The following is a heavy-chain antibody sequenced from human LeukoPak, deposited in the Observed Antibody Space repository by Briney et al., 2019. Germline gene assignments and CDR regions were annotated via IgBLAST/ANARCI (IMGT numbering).Heavy chain of an antibody. CDR1: GFTFSSYS. Sequence: PGGSLRLSCVASGFTFSSYSMYWVRQAPGKGLEWVSSISTTSSYIFYADSVKGRFTISRDIAKNSLYLQMNSLRAEDTAVYYCARECLNGVCLDYWGQRSLVTVSS. D-gene: IGHD2-8*01. CDR2: ISTTSSYI. V-gene: IGHV3-21*06. CDR3: ARECLNGVCLDY. J-gene: IGHJ4*02.